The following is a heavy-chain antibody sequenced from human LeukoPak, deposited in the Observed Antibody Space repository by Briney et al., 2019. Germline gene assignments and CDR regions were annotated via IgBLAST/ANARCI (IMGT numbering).Heavy chain of an antibody. J-gene: IGHJ4*02. CDR2: INQDGSEK. CDR1: GFTVSSYW. Sequence: GGSLRLSCTASGFTVSSYWMNWVRQSPGKGLEWVANINQDGSEKYYVDSVKGRFTISRDNAKNSPYLQMNSLRAEDTALYYCASLDYWGQGTLVTVSS. V-gene: IGHV3-7*01. CDR3: ASLDY.